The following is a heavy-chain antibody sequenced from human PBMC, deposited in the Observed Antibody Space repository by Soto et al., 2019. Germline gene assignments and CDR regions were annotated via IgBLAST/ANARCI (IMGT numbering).Heavy chain of an antibody. Sequence: QGQLVQSGAEVKQPGASVKVSCKASGYSFSTYGISWVRQAPGQGLEWMGWISGYNGDTNYAQKFQCRVTLTIDTSTTTAYLELRRLTYDDTAVYFCAKNGHPPYYDYGMDVWGQGTTVTVSS. CDR3: AKNGHPPYYDYGMDV. D-gene: IGHD2-8*01. J-gene: IGHJ6*02. V-gene: IGHV1-18*01. CDR2: ISGYNGDT. CDR1: GYSFSTYG.